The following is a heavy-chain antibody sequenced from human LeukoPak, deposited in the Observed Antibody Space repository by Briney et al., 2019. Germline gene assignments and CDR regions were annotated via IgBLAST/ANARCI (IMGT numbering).Heavy chain of an antibody. D-gene: IGHD2-2*01. CDR2: IYTSGST. CDR3: ASVVVPATISEDAFDI. J-gene: IGHJ3*02. V-gene: IGHV4-61*02. CDR1: GGSISSGSYY. Sequence: PSETLSLTCTVSGGSISSGSYYWSWIRQPAGKGLEWIGRIYTSGSTNYNPSLKSRVTISVDTSKNQFSLKLSSVTAADTAVYYCASVVVPATISEDAFDIWGQGTMVTVSS.